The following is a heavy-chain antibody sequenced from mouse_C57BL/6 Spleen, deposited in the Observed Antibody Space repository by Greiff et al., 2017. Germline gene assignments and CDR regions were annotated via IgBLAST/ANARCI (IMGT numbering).Heavy chain of an antibody. Sequence: EVQLQQSGPELVKPGASVQISCKASGYTFTDYYMNWVKQSHGKSLEWIGDINPNNGGTSYNQKFKGKATLTVDKSSSTAYMELRSLTSEDSAVYYCARGGGLGDYWGQGTTLTVSS. CDR1: GYTFTDYY. CDR3: ARGGGLGDY. CDR2: INPNNGGT. D-gene: IGHD4-1*01. V-gene: IGHV1-26*01. J-gene: IGHJ2*01.